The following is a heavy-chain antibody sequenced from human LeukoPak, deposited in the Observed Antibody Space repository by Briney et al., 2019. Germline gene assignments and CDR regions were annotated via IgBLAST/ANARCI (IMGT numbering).Heavy chain of an antibody. CDR1: GGTFSSYA. J-gene: IGHJ4*02. Sequence: ASVKVSCKASGGTFSSYAISWVRQAPGQGLEWMGRIIPILGIANYAQKFQGRVTITRNTSISTAYMELSSLRSEDTAVYYCARGPDSSSPHFDYWGQGTLVTVSS. V-gene: IGHV1-69*04. D-gene: IGHD6-6*01. CDR3: ARGPDSSSPHFDY. CDR2: IIPILGIA.